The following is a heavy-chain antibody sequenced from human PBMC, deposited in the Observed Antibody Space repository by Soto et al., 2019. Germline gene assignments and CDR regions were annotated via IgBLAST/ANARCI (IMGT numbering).Heavy chain of an antibody. CDR2: INPGSGKT. Sequence: ASVKVSCKASGYTFTNYAIHWVRQAPGQRLEWMGWINPGSGKTFYSEKFQGRVTITRDTSADTAYVEMSSLRSEDTAVYQCARAAYYYDSSGYYPGDYWGQGSLVTVSS. V-gene: IGHV1-3*01. J-gene: IGHJ4*02. CDR1: GYTFTNYA. D-gene: IGHD3-22*01. CDR3: ARAAYYYDSSGYYPGDY.